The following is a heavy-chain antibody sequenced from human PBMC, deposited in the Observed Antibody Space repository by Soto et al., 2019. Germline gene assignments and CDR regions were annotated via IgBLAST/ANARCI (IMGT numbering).Heavy chain of an antibody. CDR1: GYTFTGYY. CDR2: INPNSGGT. Sequence: QVQLVQSGAEVKKPGASVKVSCKVSGYTFTGYYMHWVRQSPGQGLEWMGWINPNSGGTNYAQKFQGWVTMTRDTSISTAHMELSRLRSDDTAVYYCAREGGYEGPFDYWGQGTLVTVSS. J-gene: IGHJ4*02. D-gene: IGHD5-12*01. CDR3: AREGGYEGPFDY. V-gene: IGHV1-2*04.